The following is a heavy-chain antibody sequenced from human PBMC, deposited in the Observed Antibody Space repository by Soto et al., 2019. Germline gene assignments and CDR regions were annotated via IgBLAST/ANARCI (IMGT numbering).Heavy chain of an antibody. V-gene: IGHV3-7*03. CDR3: ARDPASSSWFNYYGMDV. Sequence: PGGSLRLSCAASGFTFSSYWMSWVRQAPGKGLEWVANIKQDGSEKYYVDSVKGRFTIPRDNAKNSLYLQMNSLRAEDTAVYYCARDPASSSWFNYYGMDVWGQGTTVTVSS. CDR2: IKQDGSEK. J-gene: IGHJ6*02. D-gene: IGHD6-13*01. CDR1: GFTFSSYW.